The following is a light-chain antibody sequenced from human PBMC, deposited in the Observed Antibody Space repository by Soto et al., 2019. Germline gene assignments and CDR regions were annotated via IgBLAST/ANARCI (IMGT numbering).Light chain of an antibody. CDR3: QQLASYPLS. J-gene: IGKJ4*01. Sequence: DIQLTQSPSFLSSSVGDRVTLTCRASQDISTYLAWYQQKPGKAPNLLIYVASTLQDGVPSRCIGTGSGTAFPITITKLQPADFATYYCQQLASYPLSLGGGTEVEIK. CDR1: QDISTY. V-gene: IGKV1-9*01. CDR2: VAS.